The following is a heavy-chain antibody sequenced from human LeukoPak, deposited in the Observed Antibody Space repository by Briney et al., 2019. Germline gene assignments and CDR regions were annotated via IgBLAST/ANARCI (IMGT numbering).Heavy chain of an antibody. Sequence: GGSLRLSCAASGFTFSNAWMSWVRQAPGKGLEWVGRIKSKTDGGTTDYAAPVKGRFTISRDDSKNTLYLQMNSLKTEDTAVYYCTTDIYSSGWYLDYFDYWGQGTLVTVSS. D-gene: IGHD6-19*01. V-gene: IGHV3-15*01. CDR2: IKSKTDGGTT. J-gene: IGHJ4*02. CDR1: GFTFSNAW. CDR3: TTDIYSSGWYLDYFDY.